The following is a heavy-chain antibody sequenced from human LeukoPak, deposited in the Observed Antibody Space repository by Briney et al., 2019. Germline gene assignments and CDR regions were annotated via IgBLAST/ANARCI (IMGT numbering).Heavy chain of an antibody. V-gene: IGHV1-18*01. Sequence: ASVKVSCKASGYTYTSYGISWVRQAPGQGLEWMGWISAYNGNTNYAQKLQGRVTMTTDTSTSTAYMELRSLRSDDTAVYYCARPLRELSPYALDIWGQGTMVTVSS. J-gene: IGHJ3*02. CDR1: GYTYTSYG. CDR2: ISAYNGNT. D-gene: IGHD3-16*02. CDR3: ARPLRELSPYALDI.